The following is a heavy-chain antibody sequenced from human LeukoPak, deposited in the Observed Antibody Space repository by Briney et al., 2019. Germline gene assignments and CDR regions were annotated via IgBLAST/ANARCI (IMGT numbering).Heavy chain of an antibody. CDR3: ARETTPRYDSSGYRPPLFDY. CDR1: GYTFTSYD. D-gene: IGHD3-22*01. J-gene: IGHJ4*02. Sequence: GASVKVSCKASGYTFTSYDINWVRQATGQGLEWMGWMNPNSGNTGYAQKLQGRVTMTTDTSTSTAYMELRSLRSDDTAVYYCARETTPRYDSSGYRPPLFDYWGQGTLVTVSS. CDR2: MNPNSGNT. V-gene: IGHV1-8*01.